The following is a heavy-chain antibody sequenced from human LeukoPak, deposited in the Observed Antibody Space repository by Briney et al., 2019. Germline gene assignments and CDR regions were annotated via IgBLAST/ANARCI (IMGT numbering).Heavy chain of an antibody. V-gene: IGHV1-18*01. CDR1: GYTFTSYG. CDR3: ARGDYDFWSGYSTYFDY. Sequence: ASVKVSCKASGYTFTSYGISWVRQAPGQGLEWMGWISAYNGNTNYAQKLQGRVTMTTDTSTSTAYMELRRLRSDDTAVYYCARGDYDFWSGYSTYFDYWGQGTLVTVSS. D-gene: IGHD3-3*01. J-gene: IGHJ4*02. CDR2: ISAYNGNT.